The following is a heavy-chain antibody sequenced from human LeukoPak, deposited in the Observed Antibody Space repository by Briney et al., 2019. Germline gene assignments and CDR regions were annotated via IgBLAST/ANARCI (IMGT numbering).Heavy chain of an antibody. CDR1: GGSFSGYY. D-gene: IGHD3-10*01. J-gene: IGHJ4*02. CDR2: INHSAST. CDR3: ARGPSKEYYYYGSGSYFY. Sequence: PSETLSLTCAVYGGSFSGYYWSWICQPPGKGLEWIGEINHSASTNYNPSLKSRVTISVDTSKNQFSMKQSSVTAADTAVYYCARGPSKEYYYYGSGSYFYWGQGTLVTVSS. V-gene: IGHV4-34*01.